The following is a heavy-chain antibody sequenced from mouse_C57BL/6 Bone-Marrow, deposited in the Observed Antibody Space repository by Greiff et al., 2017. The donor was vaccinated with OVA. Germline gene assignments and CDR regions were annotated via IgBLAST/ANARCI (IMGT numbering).Heavy chain of an antibody. CDR1: GFTFSDFY. CDR2: SRNKANDYTT. Sequence: EVKLVESGGGLVQSGRSLRLSCAPSGFTFSDFYMEWVRQAPGKGLEWIAASRNKANDYTTEYSASVKGRFIVSRDTSQSILYLQMNALRAEDTAIYFCAREDYNWYFDVCGTGTTVTVSS. V-gene: IGHV7-1*01. J-gene: IGHJ1*03. D-gene: IGHD2-4*01. CDR3: AREDYNWYFDV.